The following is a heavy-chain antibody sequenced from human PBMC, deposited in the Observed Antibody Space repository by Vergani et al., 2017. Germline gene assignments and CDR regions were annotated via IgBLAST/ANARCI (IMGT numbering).Heavy chain of an antibody. CDR2: INNNGGST. J-gene: IGHJ3*01. Sequence: QLLESGGGLIQPGGSLRLSCAASGFTFNSYAMTWVRQAPGKGLEWVSGINNNGGSTYYADSVKGRFTISRDNSKNTLYLQMTDLRAEDTATYYCAKVCSSTRCPYGGGAFDVWGHGTMVTVSS. CDR1: GFTFNSYA. V-gene: IGHV3-23*01. CDR3: AKVCSSTRCPYGGGAFDV. D-gene: IGHD2-2*01.